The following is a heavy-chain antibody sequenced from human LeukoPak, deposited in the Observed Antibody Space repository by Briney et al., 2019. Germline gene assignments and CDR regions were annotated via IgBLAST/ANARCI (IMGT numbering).Heavy chain of an antibody. CDR1: GFTFSNAW. D-gene: IGHD3-9*01. V-gene: IGHV3-15*01. CDR3: PTASYDILEGAEGYFDY. CDR2: IKSKTDGGTT. Sequence: TGGSLRLSCAASGFTFSNAWMSWVRQAPGKGLEWVGRIKSKTDGGTTDYAAPVKGRFTISRDDSKNTLYLQMNSLKTEDTAVYYCPTASYDILEGAEGYFDYWGQGTLVTVSS. J-gene: IGHJ4*02.